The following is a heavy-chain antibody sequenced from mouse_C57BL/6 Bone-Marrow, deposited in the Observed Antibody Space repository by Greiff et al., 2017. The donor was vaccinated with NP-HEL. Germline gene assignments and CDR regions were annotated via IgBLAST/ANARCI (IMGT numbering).Heavy chain of an antibody. CDR3: LDSSEGY. J-gene: IGHJ2*01. D-gene: IGHD3-2*02. Sequence: VQLQQSGAELVRPGASVKLSCTASGFNIKDDHMHWVKQRPEQGLEWIGWIDPENGDTEYASKFQGKATITADTSSNTAYLQLSSLTSEDTAVYYCLDSSEGYWGQGTTLTVSS. CDR2: IDPENGDT. V-gene: IGHV14-4*01. CDR1: GFNIKDDH.